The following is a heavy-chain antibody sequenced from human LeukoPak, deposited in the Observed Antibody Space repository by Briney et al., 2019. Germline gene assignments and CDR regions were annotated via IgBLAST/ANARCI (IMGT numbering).Heavy chain of an antibody. CDR2: ISGDGGST. D-gene: IGHD6-13*01. Sequence: GGSLRLSCAASGFTFDDYAMHWVRQAPGKGLEWVSLISGDGGSTYYADSVKCRFTISRDNSKNSLYLQMNSLRTEDTALYYCAKLPRSEAGTDYFDYWGQGTLVTVSS. CDR1: GFTFDDYA. CDR3: AKLPRSEAGTDYFDY. V-gene: IGHV3-43*02. J-gene: IGHJ4*02.